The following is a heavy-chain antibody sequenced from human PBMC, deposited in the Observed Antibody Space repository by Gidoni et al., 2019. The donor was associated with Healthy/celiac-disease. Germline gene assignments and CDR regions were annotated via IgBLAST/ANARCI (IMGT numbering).Heavy chain of an antibody. CDR2: MNHNSGNT. J-gene: IGHJ3*02. V-gene: IGHV1-8*01. Sequence: QVQLVQSGAEVKKPGASVTVSCKASGYTFTSYDINWVRQATGQGLEWMGWMNHNSGNTGYAQKFQGRVTMTRNTSISTAYMELSSLRSEDTAVYYCARGRIWRVRGVIMVAFDIWGQGTMVTVSS. CDR1: GYTFTSYD. CDR3: ARGRIWRVRGVIMVAFDI. D-gene: IGHD3-10*01.